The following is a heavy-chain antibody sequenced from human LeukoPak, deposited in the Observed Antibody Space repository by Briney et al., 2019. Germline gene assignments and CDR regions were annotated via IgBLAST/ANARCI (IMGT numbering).Heavy chain of an antibody. CDR1: GGTFSSYA. J-gene: IGHJ3*02. Sequence: ASVKVSCKASGGTFSSYAISWVRQAPGQGLEWMGGIIPIFGTANYAQKIQGRVTITTDESTSTAYMELSSLRSEDTAVYYCARPGRHGSGSSYAFDIWGQGTMVTVSS. CDR2: IIPIFGTA. CDR3: ARPGRHGSGSSYAFDI. D-gene: IGHD3-10*01. V-gene: IGHV1-69*05.